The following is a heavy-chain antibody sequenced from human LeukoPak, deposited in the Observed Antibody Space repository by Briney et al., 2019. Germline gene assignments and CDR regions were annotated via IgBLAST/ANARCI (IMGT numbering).Heavy chain of an antibody. V-gene: IGHV3-48*01. D-gene: IGHD3-3*01. J-gene: IGHJ4*02. Sequence: GGSLRLSCAASGFTFSSYSMNRVRQAPGKGLEWASYISSSSSTIYYADSVKGRFTISRDNAKNSLYLQMNSLRAEDTAVYYCASYYDFWSGYYSPPDYWGQGTLVTVSS. CDR1: GFTFSSYS. CDR2: ISSSSSTI. CDR3: ASYYDFWSGYYSPPDY.